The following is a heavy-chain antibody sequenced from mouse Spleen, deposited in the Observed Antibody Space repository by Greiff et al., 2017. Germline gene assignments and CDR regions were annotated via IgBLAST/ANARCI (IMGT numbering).Heavy chain of an antibody. Sequence: QVQLQQSGAELVRPGASVTLSCKASGYTFTDYEMHWVKQTPVHGLEWIGAIDPETGGTAYNQKFKGKATLTADKSSSTAYMELRSLTSEDSAVYYCTRVYFDYWGQGTTLTVSS. CDR1: GYTFTDYE. CDR3: TRVYFDY. J-gene: IGHJ2*01. CDR2: IDPETGGT. V-gene: IGHV1-15*01.